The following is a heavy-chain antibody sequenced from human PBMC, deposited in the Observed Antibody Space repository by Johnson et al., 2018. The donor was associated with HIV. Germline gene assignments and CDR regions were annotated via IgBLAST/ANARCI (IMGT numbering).Heavy chain of an antibody. V-gene: IGHV3-30*02. D-gene: IGHD3-22*01. J-gene: IGHJ3*02. CDR3: AKDTYYYDSSASDAFDI. CDR1: GFTFSSYW. CDR2: IRYDGSNK. Sequence: QLVESGGGLVQPGGSLRLSCAASGFTFSSYWMSWVRQAPGKGLEWVAFIRYDGSNKYYADSVKGRFTISRDNSKNTLYLQMNSLRAEDTAVYYCAKDTYYYDSSASDAFDIWGQGTMVTVSS.